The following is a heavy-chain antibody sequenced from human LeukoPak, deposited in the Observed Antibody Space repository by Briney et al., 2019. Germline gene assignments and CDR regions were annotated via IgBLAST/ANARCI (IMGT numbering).Heavy chain of an antibody. Sequence: GASVKVSCKASGYTFTSYDINWVRQATGQGLGWMGWMNPNSGNTGYAQKFQGRVTMTRNTSISTAYMELSSLRSEDTAVYYCARGHNDYGDYRLDWGQGTLVTVSS. J-gene: IGHJ4*02. CDR2: MNPNSGNT. V-gene: IGHV1-8*01. CDR1: GYTFTSYD. CDR3: ARGHNDYGDYRLD. D-gene: IGHD4-17*01.